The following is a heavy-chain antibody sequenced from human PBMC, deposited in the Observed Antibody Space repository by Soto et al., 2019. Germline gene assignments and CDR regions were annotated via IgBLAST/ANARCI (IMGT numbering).Heavy chain of an antibody. Sequence: QVQLVESGGGVVQPGRSLRLSCAASGFTFSSYAMHWVRQAPGKGLEWVAVISYEGSNKYYADSVKGRFTISRDNSKNTLYLQMNSLRAEDTAVYYCARDSSEWELLHSDYWGQGTLVTVSS. CDR2: ISYEGSNK. J-gene: IGHJ4*02. CDR1: GFTFSSYA. V-gene: IGHV3-30-3*01. CDR3: ARDSSEWELLHSDY. D-gene: IGHD1-26*01.